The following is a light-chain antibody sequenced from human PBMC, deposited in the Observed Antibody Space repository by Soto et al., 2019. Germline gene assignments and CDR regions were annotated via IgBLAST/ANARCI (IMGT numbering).Light chain of an antibody. Sequence: QSALTQPASVSGSPGQSITISCTGTSSDVGSYNLVSWYQQHPGKAPKLMIYEGSKRPSGVSNRFSGSKSGNTASLTISGLQAEDEADYYCCSYVDTDTWVFGGGTKLTVL. CDR2: EGS. CDR1: SSDVGSYNL. J-gene: IGLJ3*02. CDR3: CSYVDTDTWV. V-gene: IGLV2-23*01.